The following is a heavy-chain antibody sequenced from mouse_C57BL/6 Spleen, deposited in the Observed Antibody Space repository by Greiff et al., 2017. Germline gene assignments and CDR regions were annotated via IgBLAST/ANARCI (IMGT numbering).Heavy chain of an antibody. V-gene: IGHV1-15*01. Sequence: QVQLKESGAELVRPGASVTLSCKASGYTFTDYEMHWVKQTPVHGLEWIGAIDPETGGTAYNQKFKGKAILTADKSSSTAYMELRSLTSEDSAVYYCTSGEKRLRYFDYWGQGTTLTVSS. CDR2: IDPETGGT. J-gene: IGHJ2*01. CDR1: GYTFTDYE. CDR3: TSGEKRLRYFDY.